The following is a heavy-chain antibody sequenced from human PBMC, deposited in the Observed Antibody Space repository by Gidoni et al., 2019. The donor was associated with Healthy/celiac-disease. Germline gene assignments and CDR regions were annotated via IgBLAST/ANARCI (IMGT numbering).Heavy chain of an antibody. CDR1: GYTFTGYY. CDR2: INPNSGGT. CDR3: AGEGCSGGSCHGSWFDP. Sequence: QVQLVQSGAEVKKPGASVKVSCKASGYTFTGYYMHWVRQAPGQGLEWMGWINPNSGGTNYAQKFQGRVTMTRDTSISTAYMELSRLRSDDTAVYYCAGEGCSGGSCHGSWFDPWGQGTLVTVSS. D-gene: IGHD2-15*01. V-gene: IGHV1-2*02. J-gene: IGHJ5*02.